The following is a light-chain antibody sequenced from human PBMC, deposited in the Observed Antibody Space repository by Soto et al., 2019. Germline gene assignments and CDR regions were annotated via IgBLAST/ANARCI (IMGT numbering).Light chain of an antibody. CDR2: GAS. V-gene: IGKV3-15*01. J-gene: IGKJ4*01. CDR1: QSVSSN. Sequence: EIVMTQSPATLSVSPGERATLSCRASQSVSSNLAWYQQKPGQAPRLLIYGASTRATGIPARFSGSGSGTEFTLTISSLQSEDFAVYYCQQYDSPPPTFGGGTKVDMK. CDR3: QQYDSPPPT.